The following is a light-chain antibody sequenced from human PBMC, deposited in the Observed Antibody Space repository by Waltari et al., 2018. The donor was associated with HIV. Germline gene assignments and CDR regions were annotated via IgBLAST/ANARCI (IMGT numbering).Light chain of an antibody. J-gene: IGLJ2*01. V-gene: IGLV3-21*04. Sequence: SYMLTQPPSVSVAPGETARITCEGDNIGSRSVQWYQQKAGQAPVLVIYYDINRPSGIPERFSGSNSDNTATLTISRVKAGDEADYYCQVWDGDSNHVVFGGGTKLTVL. CDR3: QVWDGDSNHVV. CDR2: YDI. CDR1: NIGSRS.